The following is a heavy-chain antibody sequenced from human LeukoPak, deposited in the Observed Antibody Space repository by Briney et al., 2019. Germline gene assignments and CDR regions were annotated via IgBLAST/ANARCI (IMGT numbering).Heavy chain of an antibody. V-gene: IGHV4-34*01. D-gene: IGHD2-15*01. CDR3: ARGHYYCSGGSCYSYYFDY. Sequence: SETLSLTCAVYGGSFSGYYWSWIRQPPGKGLEWIREINHSGSTNYNPSLKSRVTISVDTSKNLFSLKLSSVTAADTAVYYCARGHYYCSGGSCYSYYFDYWGQGTLVTVSS. J-gene: IGHJ4*02. CDR1: GGSFSGYY. CDR2: INHSGST.